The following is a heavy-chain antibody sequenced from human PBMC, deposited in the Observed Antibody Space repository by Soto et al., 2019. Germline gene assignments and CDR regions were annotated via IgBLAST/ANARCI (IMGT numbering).Heavy chain of an antibody. J-gene: IGHJ3*01. V-gene: IGHV2-5*02. CDR1: GFSLTSRTVG. CDR3: AHLMITYGGVIADDAFDF. Sequence: QITLKESGPTLVKPTQTLTLTCTFSGFSLTSRTVGVSWIRQPPGKALEWLAVVYWDDDRRYSPSLRDRLTITNDTSKNQVVLIMTNMDPVDTATYYCAHLMITYGGVIADDAFDFWGPGTMVTVSS. D-gene: IGHD3-16*02. CDR2: VYWDDDR.